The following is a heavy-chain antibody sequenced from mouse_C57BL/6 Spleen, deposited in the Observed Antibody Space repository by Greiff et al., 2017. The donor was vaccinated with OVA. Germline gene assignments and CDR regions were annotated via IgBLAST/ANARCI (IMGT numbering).Heavy chain of an antibody. CDR1: GFTFSSYA. Sequence: DVMLVESGEGLVKPGGSLKLSCAASGFTFSSYAMSWVRQTPEKRLEWVAYISSGGDYIYYADTVKGRFTISRDNARNTLYLQMSSLKSEDTAMYYCTRGPYLGDYWGQGTTLTVSS. J-gene: IGHJ2*01. CDR2: ISSGGDYI. V-gene: IGHV5-9-1*02. D-gene: IGHD3-1*01. CDR3: TRGPYLGDY.